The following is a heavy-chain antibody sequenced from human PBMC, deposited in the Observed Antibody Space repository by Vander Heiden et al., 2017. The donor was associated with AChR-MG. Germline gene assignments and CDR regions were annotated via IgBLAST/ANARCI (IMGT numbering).Heavy chain of an antibody. CDR1: GFTFSRSA. D-gene: IGHD3-9*01. J-gene: IGHJ6*03. V-gene: IGHV3-23*01. CDR3: ARDRHLTATNYYYYMDV. Sequence: EVQLLESGGGLVQPGGSLRLSVAASGFTFSRSAMGWVRQAPGKGLEWVSAISGSGGSTYYADSVKGRFTISRDNSKNTLYLQMNSLRAEDTAVYYCARDRHLTATNYYYYMDVWGKGTTVTVSS. CDR2: ISGSGGST.